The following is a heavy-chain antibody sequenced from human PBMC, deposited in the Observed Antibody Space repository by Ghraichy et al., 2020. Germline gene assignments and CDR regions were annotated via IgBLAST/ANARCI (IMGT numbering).Heavy chain of an antibody. V-gene: IGHV1-8*01. J-gene: IGHJ5*02. CDR3: ARGAHSSGWYYANYNWFDP. CDR1: GYTFTSYD. Sequence: ASVKVSCKASGYTFTSYDINWVRQATGQGLEWMGWMNPNSGNTGYAQKFQGRVTMTRNTSISTAYMELSSLRSEDTAVYYCARGAHSSGWYYANYNWFDPWGQGTLVTISS. CDR2: MNPNSGNT. D-gene: IGHD6-19*01.